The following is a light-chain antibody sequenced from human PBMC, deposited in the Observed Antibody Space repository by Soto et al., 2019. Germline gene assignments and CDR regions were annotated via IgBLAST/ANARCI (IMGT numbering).Light chain of an antibody. CDR2: AAS. CDR3: QQLRMHPST. J-gene: IGKJ4*01. Sequence: QLTQSPSSLSASVGDRVTITCRASQDIAIYLAWYQQKPGEAPKLLIYAASTLYGGVPSRFSGSGSGTDFALTITSLQAEDFATYYCQQLRMHPSTFGGGTKVEIK. CDR1: QDIAIY. V-gene: IGKV1-9*01.